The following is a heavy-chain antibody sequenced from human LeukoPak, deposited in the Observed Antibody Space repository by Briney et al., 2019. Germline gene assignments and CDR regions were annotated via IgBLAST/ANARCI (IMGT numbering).Heavy chain of an antibody. CDR2: IYYSGST. D-gene: IGHD3-3*01. CDR3: ASRYFWSGYYLGPHFDY. J-gene: IGHJ4*02. V-gene: IGHV4-31*03. CDR1: GGSISSGGYY. Sequence: SETLSLTCTVSGGSISSGGYYWSWIRQHPGKGLEWIGYIYYSGSTYYNPSLKSRVTISVDTSKNQFSLKLSSVTAADTAVYYCASRYFWSGYYLGPHFDYWGQGTLVTVSS.